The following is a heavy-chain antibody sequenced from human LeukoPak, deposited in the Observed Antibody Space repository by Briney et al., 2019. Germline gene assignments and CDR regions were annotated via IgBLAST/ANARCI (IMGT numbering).Heavy chain of an antibody. J-gene: IGHJ4*02. V-gene: IGHV3-23*01. CDR2: ISGSGGTT. CDR1: GFTFSSYA. CDR3: ARRAGAYSHPYDY. Sequence: GGSLRLSCAASGFTFSSYAMSWVRQAPGKGLEWVSAISGSGGTTYYADSVKGRFTISRDNSKNTLYLQMNSLRAEDTAVYYCARRAGAYSHPYDYWGQGTLVTVSS. D-gene: IGHD4/OR15-4a*01.